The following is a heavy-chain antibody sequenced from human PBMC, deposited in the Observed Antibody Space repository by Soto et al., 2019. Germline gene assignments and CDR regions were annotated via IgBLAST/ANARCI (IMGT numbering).Heavy chain of an antibody. D-gene: IGHD6-19*01. CDR1: GYGFTSYW. CDR3: ATRAVAGRSYYFYGMDV. CDR2: IYPGDSDT. Sequence: GESLKISCKGSGYGFTSYWIGWVRQMPGKGLEWMGIIYPGDSDTRYSPSFQGQVTISADKSISTAYLQWSSLKASDTAMYYCATRAVAGRSYYFYGMDVWGKGTTVTVSP. V-gene: IGHV5-51*01. J-gene: IGHJ6*04.